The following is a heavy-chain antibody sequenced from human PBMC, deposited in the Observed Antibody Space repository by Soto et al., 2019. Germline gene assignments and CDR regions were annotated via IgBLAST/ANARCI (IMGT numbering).Heavy chain of an antibody. CDR2: IYYSGST. V-gene: IGHV4-39*01. CDR1: GGSISSSSYY. CDR3: AKGGSGSYSNAFDI. D-gene: IGHD3-10*01. J-gene: IGHJ3*02. Sequence: QLQLQESGPGLVKPSETLSLTCTVSGGSISSSSYYWGWIRQPPGKGLEWIGCIYYSGSTYYNPSLKSRVTISVDTSKNQFSLKLSSVTAADTAVYYCAKGGSGSYSNAFDIWGQGTMVTVSS.